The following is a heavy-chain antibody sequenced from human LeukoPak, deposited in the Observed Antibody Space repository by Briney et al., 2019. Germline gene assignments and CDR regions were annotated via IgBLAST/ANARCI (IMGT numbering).Heavy chain of an antibody. Sequence: GGSLRLSCAASGFTFSSYAMSWVRQAPGKGLEWVSAISGSGGSTYYADSVKGRFTISRDTSKNTLYLQMNSLRAEDTAVYYCAKGRLRYFDWLSRPHYCYMYVWGKGTTVTVSS. CDR2: ISGSGGST. V-gene: IGHV3-23*01. CDR3: AKGRLRYFDWLSRPHYCYMYV. CDR1: GFTFSSYA. J-gene: IGHJ6*03. D-gene: IGHD3-9*01.